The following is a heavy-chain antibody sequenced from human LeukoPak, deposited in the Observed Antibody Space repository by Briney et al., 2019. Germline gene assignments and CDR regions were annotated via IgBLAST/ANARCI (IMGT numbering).Heavy chain of an antibody. CDR2: ISAYNGNT. D-gene: IGHD3-10*01. V-gene: IGHV1-18*01. Sequence: GASVKVSCKASGYTFTSYAMNWVRQAPGQGLEWMGWISAYNGNTNYAQRLQGRVTMTTDTSTSTAYMELRSLRSDDTAVYYCARGSSMVRGVIITSYDYWGQGTLVTVSS. CDR1: GYTFTSYA. J-gene: IGHJ4*02. CDR3: ARGSSMVRGVIITSYDY.